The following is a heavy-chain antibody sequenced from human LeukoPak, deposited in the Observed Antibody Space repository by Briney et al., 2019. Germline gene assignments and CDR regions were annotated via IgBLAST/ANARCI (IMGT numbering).Heavy chain of an antibody. V-gene: IGHV4-61*01. CDR3: ARRDGAFDI. CDR2: IYYSGST. Sequence: PSETLSLTCTVSGGSVSSGSYYWSWIRQPPGKGLEWIGYIYYSGSTNYNPSLKSRVTIAVDTSKNQFSLKLSSVTAADTAVYYCARRDGAFDIWGQGTMVTVSS. J-gene: IGHJ3*02. CDR1: GGSVSSGSYY.